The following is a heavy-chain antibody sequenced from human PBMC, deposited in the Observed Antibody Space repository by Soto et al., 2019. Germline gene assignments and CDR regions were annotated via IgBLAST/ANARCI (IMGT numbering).Heavy chain of an antibody. Sequence: EVQLVESGGGLVKPGGSLRLSCAASGFTFSSYSMNWVRQAPGKGLEWVSSISSSSFSINYADSVKGRFSISRDNAQNSLHLQMNKLRAEDTAVYYCARNESSNIYGMDVWGQGTTVTVSS. J-gene: IGHJ6*02. V-gene: IGHV3-21*01. D-gene: IGHD6-6*01. CDR3: ARNESSNIYGMDV. CDR2: ISSSSFSI. CDR1: GFTFSSYS.